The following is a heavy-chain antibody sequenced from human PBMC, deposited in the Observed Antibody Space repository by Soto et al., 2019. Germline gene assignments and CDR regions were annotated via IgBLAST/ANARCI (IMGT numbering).Heavy chain of an antibody. V-gene: IGHV4-4*07. Sequence: QGLLQESGPGLVKPSETLSVTCSVSGGPISRYYLSWIRHTAGNGLEWIGRISTSGSTNDNPSLKCRVTMSIDTANYHLSLKLISLTAADTVGYDCARTMLQSTKGAFYIGGQGTLVTVSS. CDR2: ISTSGST. D-gene: IGHD3-10*02. CDR1: GGPISRYY. CDR3: ARTMLQSTKGAFYI. J-gene: IGHJ3*02.